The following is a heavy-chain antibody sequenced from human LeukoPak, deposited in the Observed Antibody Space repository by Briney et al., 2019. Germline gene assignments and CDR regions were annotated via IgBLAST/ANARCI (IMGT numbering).Heavy chain of an antibody. CDR3: ARDNSVGDYAWWFDP. V-gene: IGHV1-46*01. CDR2: INPSGGTT. D-gene: IGHD1-26*01. J-gene: IGHJ5*02. Sequence: ASVKVSCKASGYTFTSYYMHWVRQAPGQALEWMGLINPSGGTTRYAQKFQGIVTMTRDLSTSTDYMELISLRSDDTAVYFCARDNSVGDYAWWFDPWGRGTLVTVSS. CDR1: GYTFTSYY.